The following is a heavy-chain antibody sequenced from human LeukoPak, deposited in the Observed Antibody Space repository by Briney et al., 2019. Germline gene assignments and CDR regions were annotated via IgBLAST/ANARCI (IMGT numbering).Heavy chain of an antibody. J-gene: IGHJ6*02. Sequence: GSLRLSCAASGFTFSSYGMHWVRQAPGKGLEWVAVIWYDGSNKYYADSVKGRFTISRDNSKNTLYLQMNSLRAEDTAVYYCARDRSSSSSRYYYGMDVWGQGTTVTVSS. V-gene: IGHV3-33*01. D-gene: IGHD6-6*01. CDR2: IWYDGSNK. CDR3: ARDRSSSSSRYYYGMDV. CDR1: GFTFSSYG.